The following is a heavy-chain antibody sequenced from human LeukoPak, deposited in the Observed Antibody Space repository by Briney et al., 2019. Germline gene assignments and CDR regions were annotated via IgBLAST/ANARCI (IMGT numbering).Heavy chain of an antibody. CDR2: INHSGST. CDR1: GGSFSGYY. V-gene: IGHV4-34*01. D-gene: IGHD3-22*01. Sequence: NPSETLSLTCAVYGGSFSGYYWSLIRQPPGKGLEWIGEINHSGSTNYNPSLKSRVTISVDTSKNQFSLKLSSVTAADTAVYYCARGRPVVTYFDYWGQGTLVTVSS. CDR3: ARGRPVVTYFDY. J-gene: IGHJ4*02.